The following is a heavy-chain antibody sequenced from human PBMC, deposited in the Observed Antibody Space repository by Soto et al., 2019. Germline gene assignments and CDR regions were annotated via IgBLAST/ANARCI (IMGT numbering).Heavy chain of an antibody. Sequence: QVQLVESGGGVVQPGRSLRLSCAASGFTFSSYAMHWVRQAPGKGLEWVAVISDDGTNKDYADSVKGRFTISRDKSKSKLDLEMGSLRPEETAVYYWARDGSYYDVLTEHYFDVWGQGTLVSVSA. CDR3: ARDGSYYDVLTEHYFDV. V-gene: IGHV3-30*04. CDR1: GFTFSSYA. CDR2: ISDDGTNK. J-gene: IGHJ4*02. D-gene: IGHD3-9*01.